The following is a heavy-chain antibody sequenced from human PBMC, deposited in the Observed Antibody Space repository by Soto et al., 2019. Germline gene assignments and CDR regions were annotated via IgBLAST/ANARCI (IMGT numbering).Heavy chain of an antibody. D-gene: IGHD1-26*01. V-gene: IGHV3-21*01. CDR3: AALLASRYSDSWYKGWHIDY. J-gene: IGHJ4*02. CDR2: ISYSTSHI. Sequence: EVQLVESGGGLVKPGGSLRLSCAASGITFSSYGMNWVRQAPGKGLEWVSSISYSTSHIYYADSVKGRFTISRDNAKNSLYLQMDSLRAEDTAMYYCAALLASRYSDSWYKGWHIDYWGQGTXX. CDR1: GITFSSYG.